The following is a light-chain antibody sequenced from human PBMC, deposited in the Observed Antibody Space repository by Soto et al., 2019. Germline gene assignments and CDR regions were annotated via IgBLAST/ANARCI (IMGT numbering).Light chain of an antibody. CDR2: GAS. J-gene: IGKJ5*01. Sequence: EIVMTQSPGTVSLSTGERATLSCGASHRVISNYVAWYQQKPGQAPRLLIFGASIRVTGIPDRFIGSGSGTHFTLTISRLESEDFAVYYCKQYGARRSFTFGQGTRLEIK. CDR1: HRVISNY. V-gene: IGKV3-20*01. CDR3: KQYGARRSFT.